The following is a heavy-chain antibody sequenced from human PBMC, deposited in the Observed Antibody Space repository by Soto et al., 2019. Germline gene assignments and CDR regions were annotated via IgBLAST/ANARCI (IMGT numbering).Heavy chain of an antibody. CDR1: GGSISSGGYY. D-gene: IGHD3-10*01. Sequence: LSLTCTVSGGSISSGGYYWSWIRQHPGKGLEWIGYIYYSGSTYYNPSLKSRVTISVDTSKNQFSLKLSSVTAADTTVYYCARGSGSYSHFDYWGQGTLVTVSS. J-gene: IGHJ4*02. CDR3: ARGSGSYSHFDY. V-gene: IGHV4-31*03. CDR2: IYYSGST.